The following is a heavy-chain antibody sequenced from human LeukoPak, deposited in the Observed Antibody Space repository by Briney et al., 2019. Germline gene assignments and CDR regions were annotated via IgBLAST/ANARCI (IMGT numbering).Heavy chain of an antibody. D-gene: IGHD3-10*01. V-gene: IGHV4-4*07. J-gene: IGHJ4*02. CDR3: ARKDGVY. CDR1: GASISSFH. CDR2: IYSSGST. Sequence: PSETLSLTCTVSGASISSFHWTWIRQPAGKGLEWIGLIYSSGSTIYNTSLKSRVAMSVDMTKNQLSLKLSSVTAADTAMYYCARKDGVYWGQGTLVTVSS.